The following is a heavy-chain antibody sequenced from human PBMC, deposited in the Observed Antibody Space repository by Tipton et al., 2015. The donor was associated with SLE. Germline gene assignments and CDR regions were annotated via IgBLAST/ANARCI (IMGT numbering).Heavy chain of an antibody. D-gene: IGHD3-10*01. Sequence: SLRLSCTASGFTFSSYWMIWARQALGKGLQWVANINQDGSETNYVDSVKGRFTISRDNAENSLFLQMNSLRAEDTSVYYCARYLNPGSVFRLDYWGQGSLITVST. CDR1: GFTFSSYW. V-gene: IGHV3-7*01. CDR2: INQDGSET. J-gene: IGHJ4*02. CDR3: ARYLNPGSVFRLDY.